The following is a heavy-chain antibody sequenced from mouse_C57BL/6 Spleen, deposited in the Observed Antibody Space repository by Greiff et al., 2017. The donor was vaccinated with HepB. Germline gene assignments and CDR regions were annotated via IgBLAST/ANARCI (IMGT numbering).Heavy chain of an antibody. J-gene: IGHJ3*01. V-gene: IGHV1-15*01. CDR3: TKLSYGSSPWFAY. D-gene: IGHD1-1*01. CDR2: IDPETGGT. Sequence: QVQLKQSGAELVRPGASVTLSCKASGYTFTDYEMHWVKQTPVHGLEWIGAIDPETGGTAYNQKFKGKAILTADKSSSTAYMELRSLTSEDSAVYYCTKLSYGSSPWFAYWGQGTLVTVSA. CDR1: GYTFTDYE.